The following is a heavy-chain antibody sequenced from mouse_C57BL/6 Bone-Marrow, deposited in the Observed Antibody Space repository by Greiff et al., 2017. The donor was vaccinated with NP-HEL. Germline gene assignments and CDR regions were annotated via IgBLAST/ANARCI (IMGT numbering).Heavy chain of an antibody. CDR3: ARITTVGDWYFDV. CDR1: GYTFTSYW. Sequence: VQLQQSGAELAKPGASVKLSCKASGYTFTSYWMHWVKQRPGQGLEWIGYINPSSGYTEYNQKFKDKATLTADKSSSTAYVQRSSLTDEDSAVYYCARITTVGDWYFDVWGTGTTVTVAS. J-gene: IGHJ1*03. V-gene: IGHV1-7*01. CDR2: INPSSGYT. D-gene: IGHD1-1*01.